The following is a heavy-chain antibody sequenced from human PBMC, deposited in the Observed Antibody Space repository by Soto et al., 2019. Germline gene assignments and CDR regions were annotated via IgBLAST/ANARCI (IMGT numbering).Heavy chain of an antibody. CDR3: AKAGGDY. CDR2: FSGSGGAT. Sequence: VQVLESGGGLVQPGGSLTLSCAATGFIATNYAMSWVRQAPGKGLEWVSGFSGSGGATFYADSVNGRFTLSRDSSRNTIYLQMDRLRAEDTAVYYCAKAGGDYWGQGTVVTVSS. J-gene: IGHJ4*02. CDR1: GFIATNYA. V-gene: IGHV3-23*01. D-gene: IGHD3-10*01.